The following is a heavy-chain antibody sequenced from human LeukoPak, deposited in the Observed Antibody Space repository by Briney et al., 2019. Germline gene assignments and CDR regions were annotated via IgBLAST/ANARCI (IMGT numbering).Heavy chain of an antibody. V-gene: IGHV1-46*01. CDR1: GYTFTSYY. Sequence: ASVKVSCKASGYTFTSYYMHWVRQAPGQGLEWMGIINPSGGSTSYAQKFQGRVTMTRDTSTRTVYMELSSLKASDTAMYYCARMGAYYYYYMDVWGKGTTVTVSS. CDR2: INPSGGST. CDR3: ARMGAYYYYYMDV. J-gene: IGHJ6*03. D-gene: IGHD4/OR15-4a*01.